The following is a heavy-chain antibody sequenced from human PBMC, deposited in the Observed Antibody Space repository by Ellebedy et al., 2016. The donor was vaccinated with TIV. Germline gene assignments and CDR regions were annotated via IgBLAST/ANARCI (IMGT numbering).Heavy chain of an antibody. CDR1: GSFISDGYY. D-gene: IGHD2-2*01. J-gene: IGHJ6*03. Sequence: SETLSLTCTVSGSFISDGYYWGWIRPPPGKGLEWIGSGYHSGSTFYNPSLKSRVSISVDTTKHQFSLRLASVTAAETAVYYCARDGTVLVPAADMDVWGKGTTVTVSS. CDR3: ARDGTVLVPAADMDV. V-gene: IGHV4-38-2*02. CDR2: GYHSGST.